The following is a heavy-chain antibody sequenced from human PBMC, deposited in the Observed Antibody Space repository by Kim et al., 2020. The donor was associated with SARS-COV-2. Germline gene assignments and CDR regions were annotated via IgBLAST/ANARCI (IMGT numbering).Heavy chain of an antibody. CDR1: GFTVSSNY. Sequence: GGSLRLSCAASGFTVSSNYMSWVRQAPGKGLEWVSVIYSGGSTYYADSVKGRFTISRHNSKNTLYLQMNSLRAEDTAVYYCARVVPHRPQDYGGLYAFDIWGQGTMVTVSS. V-gene: IGHV3-53*04. D-gene: IGHD4-17*01. CDR2: IYSGGST. J-gene: IGHJ3*02. CDR3: ARVVPHRPQDYGGLYAFDI.